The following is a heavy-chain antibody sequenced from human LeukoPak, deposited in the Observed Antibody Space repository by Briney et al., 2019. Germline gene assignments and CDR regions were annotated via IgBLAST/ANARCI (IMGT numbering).Heavy chain of an antibody. CDR1: GGSFSGYY. CDR3: ARDLSDSSGPTLIY. CDR2: IYYSGST. D-gene: IGHD3-22*01. J-gene: IGHJ4*02. V-gene: IGHV4-31*11. Sequence: SETLSLTCAVYGGSFSGYYWSWIRQHSGKGLEWIGYIYYSGSTYYNPSLKSRVTISVDTSKNQFSLKLSSVTAADTAVYYCARDLSDSSGPTLIYWGQGTLVTVSS.